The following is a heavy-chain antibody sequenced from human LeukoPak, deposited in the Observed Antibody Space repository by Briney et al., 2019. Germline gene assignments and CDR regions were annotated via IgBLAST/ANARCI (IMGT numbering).Heavy chain of an antibody. CDR3: ARGKAGRGSHRHNWWFDP. J-gene: IGHJ5*02. CDR2: MNPNSGNT. V-gene: IGHV1-8*01. D-gene: IGHD1-26*01. CDR1: GYTFTSYD. Sequence: ASVKVSCKASGYTFTSYDINWVRQATGQGLEWMGWMNPNSGNTGYAQKFQGRVTMTRNTSISTAYMELSSLGSEDTAVYYCARGKAGRGSHRHNWWFDPWGQGTLVTVSS.